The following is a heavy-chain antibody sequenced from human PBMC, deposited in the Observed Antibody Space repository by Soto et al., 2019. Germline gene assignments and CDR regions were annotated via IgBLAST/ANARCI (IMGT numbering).Heavy chain of an antibody. CDR1: GGTFSSYA. CDR2: IIPIFGTA. D-gene: IGHD2-15*01. Sequence: QVQLVQSGAEVKKPGSSVKVSCKASGGTFSSYAISWVRQAPGQGLEWMGGIIPIFGTANYAQKFQGRVTISVDKSTSTAYMELSSLRSEDTAVYYCASYCSGGSCSYGMDVWGQGTTVTVSS. CDR3: ASYCSGGSCSYGMDV. J-gene: IGHJ6*02. V-gene: IGHV1-69*06.